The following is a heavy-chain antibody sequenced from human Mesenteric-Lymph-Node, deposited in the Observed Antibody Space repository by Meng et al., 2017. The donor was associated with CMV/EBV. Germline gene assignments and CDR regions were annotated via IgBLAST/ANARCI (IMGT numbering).Heavy chain of an antibody. CDR1: RFSLSTSGVG. CDR3: AHSSGIAAAGPFYFDY. V-gene: IGHV2-5*02. D-gene: IGHD6-13*01. Sequence: QITLKGSVRTLVKPTQTLRLTRTFSRFSLSTSGVGVGWIRQPPGKALEWLALIYWDDDKRHSPSLKSRLNITKDTSKHQVVLTMTNMDPVDTATYYCAHSSGIAAAGPFYFDYWGQGTLVTVSS. J-gene: IGHJ4*02. CDR2: IYWDDDK.